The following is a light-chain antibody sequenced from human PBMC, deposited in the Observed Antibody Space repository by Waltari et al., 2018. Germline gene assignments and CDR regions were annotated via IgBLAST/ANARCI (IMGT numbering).Light chain of an antibody. J-gene: IGKJ2*01. V-gene: IGKV3-15*01. Sequence: EIVMTQSPATLSVSPGERATLSCRASQSVSSNLAWYQQKPGQAPRLLIYGASTRATGIPARFSGSGSATEFTLTISSMQSEDFAVYYCQQYNNWPPVTFGQGTKLEIK. CDR3: QQYNNWPPVT. CDR1: QSVSSN. CDR2: GAS.